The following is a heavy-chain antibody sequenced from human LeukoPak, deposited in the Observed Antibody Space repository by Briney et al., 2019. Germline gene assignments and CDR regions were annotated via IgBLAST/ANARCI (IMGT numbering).Heavy chain of an antibody. D-gene: IGHD4-23*01. CDR1: GFTVSSNY. CDR3: ARYLRTPDVAFDI. J-gene: IGHJ3*02. Sequence: PGGPLRLSCAASGFTVSSNYMSWVRQAPGKGLEWVSIIYSGGSIYYADSVKGRFTISRDNSKNTLYLQMNSLRAEDTAVYYCARYLRTPDVAFDIWGQGTMVTVSS. V-gene: IGHV3-66*01. CDR2: IYSGGSI.